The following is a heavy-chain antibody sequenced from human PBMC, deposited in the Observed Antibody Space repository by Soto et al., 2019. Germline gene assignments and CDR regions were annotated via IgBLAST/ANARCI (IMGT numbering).Heavy chain of an antibody. J-gene: IGHJ6*02. D-gene: IGHD6-19*01. Sequence: VQLVESGGGVVQPGRSLRLSCAASGFTFSSYAMHWVRQAPGKGLEWVAVISYDGSNKYYADSVKGRFTISRDNSKNTLYLQMNSLRAEDTAVYYCARDVYRIAVAGGMDVWGQGTTVTVSS. CDR3: ARDVYRIAVAGGMDV. CDR2: ISYDGSNK. V-gene: IGHV3-30-3*01. CDR1: GFTFSSYA.